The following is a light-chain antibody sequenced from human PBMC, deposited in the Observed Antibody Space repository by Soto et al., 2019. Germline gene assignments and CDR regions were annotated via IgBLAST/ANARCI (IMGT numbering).Light chain of an antibody. CDR3: QSYDSSLSGYV. J-gene: IGLJ1*01. CDR1: SSNIGAGYD. Sequence: QSVLTRPPSVSGAPGQRVTISCTGSSSNIGAGYDVHWYQQLPGTAPKLLIYGNSNRPSGVPDRFSGSKSGTSASLAITGLHAEDEADYYCQSYDSSLSGYVFGTGTKLTVL. V-gene: IGLV1-40*01. CDR2: GNS.